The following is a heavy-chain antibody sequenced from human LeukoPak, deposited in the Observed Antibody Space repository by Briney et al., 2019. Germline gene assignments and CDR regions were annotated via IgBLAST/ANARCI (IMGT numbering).Heavy chain of an antibody. Sequence: SETLSLTCAVYGGSFSDYYWGWIRQPPGKGLEWIGSIYYSGSTHYSPSLKSRVTISVDMSKNQFSLKLSSVTAADTAVYYCARGRYLTKSGGAAAGFLDYWGQGSLVTVST. D-gene: IGHD6-13*01. V-gene: IGHV4-34*01. J-gene: IGHJ4*02. CDR2: IYYSGST. CDR3: ARGRYLTKSGGAAAGFLDY. CDR1: GGSFSDYY.